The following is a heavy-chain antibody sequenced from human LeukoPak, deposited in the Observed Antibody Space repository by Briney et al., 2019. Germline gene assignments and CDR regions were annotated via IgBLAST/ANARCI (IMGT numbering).Heavy chain of an antibody. CDR1: GFSFSTYG. V-gene: IGHV3-33*06. CDR3: AKHSNGWYNLEY. D-gene: IGHD6-19*01. Sequence: GGSLRLSCAASGFSFSTYGMHWVRQAPGKGLEWVAVIWYDGTNKYYAASVKGRFTISRDNSKNTVYLQMNSLRVEDTAVYYRAKHSNGWYNLEYWGQGTLVTVSS. J-gene: IGHJ4*02. CDR2: IWYDGTNK.